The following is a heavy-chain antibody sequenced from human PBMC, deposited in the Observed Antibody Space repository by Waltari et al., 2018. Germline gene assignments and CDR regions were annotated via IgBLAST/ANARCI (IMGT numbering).Heavy chain of an antibody. J-gene: IGHJ2*01. V-gene: IGHV3-30*09. CDR3: AGGALFDL. CDR2: ISYDGSDT. Sequence: QMQLVESGGGVVQPGRSLRLSCAASGFTFSSYDMLWVRQAPGKGLEWVALISYDGSDTYYADSVKGRFAISRDNSKYMLYLQMNSPRGDDTALYYCAGGALFDLWGRGTLVTVSS. CDR1: GFTFSSYD.